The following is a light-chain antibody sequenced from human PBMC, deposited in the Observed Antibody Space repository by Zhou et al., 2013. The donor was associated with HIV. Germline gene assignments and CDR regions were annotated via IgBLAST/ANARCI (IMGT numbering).Light chain of an antibody. J-gene: IGKJ1*01. CDR3: QQYKNYPWT. V-gene: IGKV1-5*03. CDR1: QSISSY. CDR2: KAS. Sequence: DIQMTQSPSSLSASVGDRVTITCRASQSISSYLNWYQQKPGKAPKLLIYKASSLESGVPSRFSGSGSGTEFTLTISGLQPDDFATYYCQQYKNYPWTFGQGTKVEVK.